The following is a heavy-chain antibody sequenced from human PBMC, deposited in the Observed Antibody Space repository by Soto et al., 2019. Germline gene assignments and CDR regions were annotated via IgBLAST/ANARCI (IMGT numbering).Heavy chain of an antibody. V-gene: IGHV3-15*01. J-gene: IGHJ4*02. CDR1: GFSFSNAW. CDR2: IKTKTNGATT. CDR3: TTTSIGLYFDH. D-gene: IGHD3-3*01. Sequence: GGSLRLSCTASGFSFSNAWMSWVRQAPGKGLEWVGRIKTKTNGATTDYAAPVQGRFSISRDDSKNTLFLQMDSLQTEDTAVYYCTTTSIGLYFDHWGQGTLVTVSS.